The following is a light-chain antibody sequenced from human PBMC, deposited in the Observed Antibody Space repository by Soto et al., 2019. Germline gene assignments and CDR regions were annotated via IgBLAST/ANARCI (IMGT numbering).Light chain of an antibody. Sequence: DIQMTQSPSSLSASVGDRVTITCRASQAISNYLAWYQQKSEQVPKLLIYAASTLQSGVPSRFSGSVSGTDFTLTINSLQPEDVATYYCQKYNSAPRTFGQGTKVDIK. V-gene: IGKV1-27*01. CDR1: QAISNY. CDR2: AAS. J-gene: IGKJ1*01. CDR3: QKYNSAPRT.